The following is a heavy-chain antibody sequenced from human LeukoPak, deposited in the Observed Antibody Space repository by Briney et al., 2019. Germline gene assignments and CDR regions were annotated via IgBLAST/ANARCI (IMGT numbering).Heavy chain of an antibody. Sequence: ASVKVSCKASGYTFISYGISWVRQAPGQGREWMGWISAYNGNTNYAQKLQGRVTMTTDTSTSTAYMELRSLRSDDTAVYFCARGEQWLVPPYYWGQGTLVTVSS. CDR2: ISAYNGNT. V-gene: IGHV1-18*01. J-gene: IGHJ4*02. CDR3: ARGEQWLVPPYY. D-gene: IGHD6-19*01. CDR1: GYTFISYG.